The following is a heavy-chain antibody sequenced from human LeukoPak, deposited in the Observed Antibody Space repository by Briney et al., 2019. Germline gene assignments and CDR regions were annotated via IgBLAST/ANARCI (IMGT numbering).Heavy chain of an antibody. J-gene: IGHJ4*02. Sequence: TSETLSLTCTVSGGSISSYYWGWIRQPPGRGLEWIGSIYNSGTTYYNPSLKSRITISVDTSKNQFSLKLSSATAADTAVYYCARPGYSSSLSTYFDSWGQGILVTVSS. CDR2: IYNSGTT. CDR3: ARPGYSSSLSTYFDS. D-gene: IGHD6-19*01. CDR1: GGSISSYY. V-gene: IGHV4-39*01.